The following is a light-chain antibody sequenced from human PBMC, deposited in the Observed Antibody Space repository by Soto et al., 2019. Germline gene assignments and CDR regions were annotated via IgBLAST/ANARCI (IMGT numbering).Light chain of an antibody. Sequence: EIVLTQSPATLSLSPGEGATLSCGASQSVSSISLAWYQQKPGLAPRLLIYDASSRATGTPDRFSGSGSGTDFTLTISRLEPEDFAVYYCQQYRSSPYTFGQGNKLEIK. V-gene: IGKV3D-20*01. J-gene: IGKJ2*01. CDR1: QSVSSIS. CDR2: DAS. CDR3: QQYRSSPYT.